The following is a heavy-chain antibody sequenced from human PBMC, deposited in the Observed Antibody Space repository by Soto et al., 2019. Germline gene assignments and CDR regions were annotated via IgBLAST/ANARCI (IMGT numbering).Heavy chain of an antibody. D-gene: IGHD4-17*01. J-gene: IGHJ6*02. Sequence: SETLSLTCAVYGGSFSGYYWSWIRQPPGKGLEWIGEINHSGSTNYNPSLKSRVTISVDTSKNQFSLKLSSVTAADTAVYYCARLPYGDLGYYYYYYGMDIWGQGTTVTVSS. V-gene: IGHV4-34*01. CDR2: INHSGST. CDR1: GGSFSGYY. CDR3: ARLPYGDLGYYYYYYGMDI.